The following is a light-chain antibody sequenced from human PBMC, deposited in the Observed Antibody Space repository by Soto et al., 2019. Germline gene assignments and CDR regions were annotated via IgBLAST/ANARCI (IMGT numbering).Light chain of an antibody. Sequence: QSVLTQPRSVSGSPGQSVTISCTGTSSPVGGYHYVSWYQQFPGKAPKLMIYAVSQRPSGVPDRFSGSESGNTASLTISGLQADDEADYYCCSYAGRYTYVFGSGTKV. J-gene: IGLJ1*01. CDR1: SSPVGGYHY. CDR2: AVS. CDR3: CSYAGRYTYV. V-gene: IGLV2-11*01.